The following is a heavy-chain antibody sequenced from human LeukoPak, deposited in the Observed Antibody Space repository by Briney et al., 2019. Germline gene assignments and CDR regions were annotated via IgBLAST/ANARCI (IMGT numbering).Heavy chain of an antibody. Sequence: GGSLRLSCVGSGVILRDHAMHWVRQVPGKGLEWVAFIRYDGSNKYYADSVKGRFTISRDNSKNTLYLQMNSLRAEDTAVYYCAKIVEMATIDLGPTNDYWGQGTLVTVSS. CDR3: AKIVEMATIDLGPTNDY. J-gene: IGHJ4*02. D-gene: IGHD5-24*01. CDR1: GVILRDHA. CDR2: IRYDGSNK. V-gene: IGHV3-30*02.